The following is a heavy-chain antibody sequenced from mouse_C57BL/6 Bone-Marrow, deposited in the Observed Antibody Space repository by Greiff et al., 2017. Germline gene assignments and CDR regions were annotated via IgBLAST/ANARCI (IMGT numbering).Heavy chain of an antibody. CDR1: GFNIKDDY. J-gene: IGHJ1*03. CDR2: IDPENGDT. CDR3: TTGYFDV. Sequence: VQLQQSGAELVRPGASVKLSCPASGFNIKDDYMHWVKQRPEQGLEWIGWIDPENGDTEYASKFQGKATITADTSSNTAYLQLSSLTSEDTAVYYCTTGYFDVWGTGTTVTVSS. V-gene: IGHV14-4*01.